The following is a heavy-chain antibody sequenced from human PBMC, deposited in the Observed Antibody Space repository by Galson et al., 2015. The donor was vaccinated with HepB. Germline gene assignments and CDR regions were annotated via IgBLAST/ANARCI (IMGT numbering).Heavy chain of an antibody. CDR2: ISYDGSNK. J-gene: IGHJ3*02. D-gene: IGHD5-12*01. CDR3: ARARGYSGYDFRRLAFDI. Sequence: SLRLSCAASGFTFSSYAMHWVRQAPGKGLEWVAVISYDGSNKYYADSVKGRFTISRDNSKNTLYLQMNSLRAEDTAVYYCARARGYSGYDFRRLAFDIWGQGTVVTVSS. V-gene: IGHV3-30*04. CDR1: GFTFSSYA.